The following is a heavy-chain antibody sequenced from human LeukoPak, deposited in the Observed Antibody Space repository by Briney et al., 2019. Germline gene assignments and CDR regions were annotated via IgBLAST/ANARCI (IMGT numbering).Heavy chain of an antibody. CDR1: GFTSSSYA. CDR3: AKVGFLESFAHFDY. CDR2: ISGSGGST. V-gene: IGHV3-23*01. Sequence: PGGSLRLSCAASGFTSSSYAMSWVRQAPGKGLEWVSAISGSGGSTYYAGSVKGRFTISRDNSKNTLYLQMNSLRAEDTAVYYCAKVGFLESFAHFDYWGQGTLVTVSS. D-gene: IGHD3-3*02. J-gene: IGHJ4*02.